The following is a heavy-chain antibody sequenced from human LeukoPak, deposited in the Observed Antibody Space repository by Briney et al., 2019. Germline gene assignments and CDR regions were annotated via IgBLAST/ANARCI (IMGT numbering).Heavy chain of an antibody. D-gene: IGHD3-9*01. J-gene: IGHJ4*02. CDR1: GFTFIRYW. V-gene: IGHV3-7*03. CDR3: SSGGYFDWRPLDY. Sequence: GGSLPLSCAPSGFTFIRYWMRWVRQAPGKELAWVANIKQDGIEKYHVDSARGRLTISRDNVKNSLFLQMNSLRAEYTAVYYCSSGGYFDWRPLDYWGQGTLVTGSS. CDR2: IKQDGIEK.